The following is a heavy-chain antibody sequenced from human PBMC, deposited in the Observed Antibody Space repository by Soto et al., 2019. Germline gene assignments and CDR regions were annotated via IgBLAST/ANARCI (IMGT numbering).Heavy chain of an antibody. CDR2: INHRGSS. J-gene: IGHJ6*02. V-gene: IGHV4-34*01. CDR1: RDALSRYY. D-gene: IGHD3-3*01. CDR3: ARARNEFWSGSPDDGMDV. Sequence: AGTLAPAVAGNRDALSRYYWRCIRHTPRERLEWIGEINHRGSSDYNPSLKSRVTISIDASKNHVSLELTSVTAEDTAVYYCARARNEFWSGSPDDGMDVWGQGTTVTVS.